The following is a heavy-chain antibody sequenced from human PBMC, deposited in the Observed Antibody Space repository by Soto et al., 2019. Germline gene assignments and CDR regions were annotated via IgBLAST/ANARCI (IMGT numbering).Heavy chain of an antibody. Sequence: ESGGGVVQPGGSLRLSCAASGFTFSTYAMSWVRQAPGKGLGWVSGISGSGGRTDYADSVRGRFTISRDNSKNTLYLQMNSLRAEDTAVYYCAKGGNPNWFDPWGQGTLVTVSS. CDR1: GFTFSTYA. V-gene: IGHV3-23*01. J-gene: IGHJ5*02. CDR2: ISGSGGRT. CDR3: AKGGNPNWFDP.